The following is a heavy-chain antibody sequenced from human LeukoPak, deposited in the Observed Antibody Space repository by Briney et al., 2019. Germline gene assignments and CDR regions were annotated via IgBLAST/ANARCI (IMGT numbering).Heavy chain of an antibody. J-gene: IGHJ5*02. CDR1: GFTLSSYA. V-gene: IGHV3-23*01. Sequence: GGSLRLSCAASGFTLSSYAMHWVRQAPGKGLEWVSAISGSGGSTYYADSVKGRFTISRDNAKNTLYLQMNSLRAEDTAVYYCAREYSPRSQWLVPYNWFDPWGQGTLVTVSS. D-gene: IGHD6-19*01. CDR3: AREYSPRSQWLVPYNWFDP. CDR2: ISGSGGST.